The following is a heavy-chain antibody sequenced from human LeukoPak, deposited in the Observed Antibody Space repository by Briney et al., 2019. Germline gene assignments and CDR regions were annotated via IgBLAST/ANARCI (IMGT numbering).Heavy chain of an antibody. CDR1: GFTFSTYW. CDR2: RSGDGCST. Sequence: GGSLRLSCVASGFTFSTYWMHWVRQAPGKGLLWVSRRSGDGCSTRFADSLKGRFTISRDNAKNTLYLQMNSLRAEDTAVYFCARASTTVPNLLDTWGQGTLVTVSS. CDR3: ARASTTVPNLLDT. J-gene: IGHJ5*02. D-gene: IGHD4-17*01. V-gene: IGHV3-74*01.